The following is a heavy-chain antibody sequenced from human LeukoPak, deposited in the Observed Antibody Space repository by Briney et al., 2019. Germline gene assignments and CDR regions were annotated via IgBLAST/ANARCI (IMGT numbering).Heavy chain of an antibody. CDR3: AKDMSFCSSTSCYKFGAFDI. V-gene: IGHV3-9*01. Sequence: GRSLRLSCAASGFTFDDYAMHWVRQAPGKGLEWVSGISWNSGSIGYADSVKGRFTNSRDNAKNSLYLQMNSLRAEDTALYYCAKDMSFCSSTSCYKFGAFDIWGQGTMVTVSS. CDR2: ISWNSGSI. D-gene: IGHD2-2*02. CDR1: GFTFDDYA. J-gene: IGHJ3*02.